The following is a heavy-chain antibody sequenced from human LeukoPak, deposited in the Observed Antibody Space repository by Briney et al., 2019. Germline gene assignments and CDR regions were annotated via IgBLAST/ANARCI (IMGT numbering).Heavy chain of an antibody. V-gene: IGHV4-38-2*01. CDR3: ARHTGYRAFDI. J-gene: IGHJ3*02. CDR1: GYSISSGYY. Sequence: SETLSLTCAVSGYSISSGYYWGWIRQPPGKGLEWIESIYHSGSTYYSPSLKSRVTISVDTSKNQFSLRLSSVTAADTAVYYCARHTGYRAFDIWGQGTMVTVSS. D-gene: IGHD6-13*01. CDR2: IYHSGST.